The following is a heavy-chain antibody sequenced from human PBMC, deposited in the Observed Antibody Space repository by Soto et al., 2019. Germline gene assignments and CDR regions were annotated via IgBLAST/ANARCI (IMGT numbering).Heavy chain of an antibody. CDR1: GGSISSSDFY. D-gene: IGHD3-22*01. CDR2: MYSSGTT. J-gene: IGHJ5*02. V-gene: IGHV4-39*01. Sequence: QLQLQESGPGLVKPSETLSLTCTVSGGSISSSDFYWGWLRQPPGKGLDFIGSMYSSGTTNYNPSPKNRITISVDSSKNQFSLKLISVTAADTAVYYCAVVDSTGNWFDPWGQGALVTVSS. CDR3: AVVDSTGNWFDP.